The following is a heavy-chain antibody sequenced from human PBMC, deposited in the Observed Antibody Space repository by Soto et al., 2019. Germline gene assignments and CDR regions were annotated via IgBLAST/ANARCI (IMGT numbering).Heavy chain of an antibody. CDR2: ITSHSGRT. D-gene: IGHD2-21*01. CDR1: GYTFTSFP. Sequence: ASVKVSCKASGYTFTSFPVSWVRRAPGQGLEWMGSITSHSGRTEYAQKFQGRVTMTRDTSTSTVYMELKSLRFDDTAVYYCARERLEAMKTILPYFDIWGQGSLVTVSS. CDR3: ARERLEAMKTILPYFDI. J-gene: IGHJ4*02. V-gene: IGHV1-18*04.